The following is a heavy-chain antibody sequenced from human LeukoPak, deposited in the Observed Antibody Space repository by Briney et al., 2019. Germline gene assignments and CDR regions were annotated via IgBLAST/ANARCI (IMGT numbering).Heavy chain of an antibody. CDR3: ARDLLYSSPDY. V-gene: IGHV1-18*01. CDR1: GYTFTSSG. Sequence: ASLKVSWKTSGYTFTSSGISWVRQAPGQGLEWMGWISAYNGNTNYAQKLQGRVTMTTDTSTSTAYMELRSLRSDDTAVYYCARDLLYSSPDYWGQGTLVTVSS. J-gene: IGHJ4*02. D-gene: IGHD6-13*01. CDR2: ISAYNGNT.